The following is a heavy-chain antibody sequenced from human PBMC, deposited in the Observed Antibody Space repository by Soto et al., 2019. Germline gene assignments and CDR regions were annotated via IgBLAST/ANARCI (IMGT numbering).Heavy chain of an antibody. CDR2: ISGSGGST. CDR1: GFTFSNYA. V-gene: IGHV3-23*01. D-gene: IGHD6-19*01. CDR3: ASGWTPGFDY. Sequence: EVQLLESRGGLVQPGGALRLTCAAAGFTFSNYAMSWVRQAPGKGLEWVSAISGSGGSTYYADSVKGRFTISRDNSKNTLYLQMNSLRAEDTAVYYSASGWTPGFDYCGQGTLVTVSS. J-gene: IGHJ4*02.